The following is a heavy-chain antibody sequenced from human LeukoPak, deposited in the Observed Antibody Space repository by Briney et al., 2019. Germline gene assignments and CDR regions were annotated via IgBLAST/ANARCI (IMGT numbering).Heavy chain of an antibody. CDR1: GFTFDDYG. CDR3: ARVDYGDYVVGYYYYYMDV. J-gene: IGHJ6*03. CDR2: INWNGGST. D-gene: IGHD4-17*01. V-gene: IGHV3-20*04. Sequence: GGSLRLSCAASGFTFDDYGMSWVRQAPGKGLEWVSGINWNGGSTGYADSVKGRFTISRDNAKNSLYLQMNSLRAEDTALYYCARVDYGDYVVGYYYYYMDVWGKGTTVTVSS.